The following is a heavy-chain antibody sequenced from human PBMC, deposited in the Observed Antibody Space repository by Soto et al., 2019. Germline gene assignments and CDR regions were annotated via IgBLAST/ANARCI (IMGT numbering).Heavy chain of an antibody. CDR3: ARDSYYDFWSGYFEH. CDR2: IIPILGIA. Sequence: SVKVSCKASGGTFSSYTISWVRQAPGQGLEWMGRIIPILGIANYAQKFQGRVTITADKSTSTAYMELSSLRSEDTAVYYCARDSYYDFWSGYFEHWGQGTLVTVSS. V-gene: IGHV1-69*04. J-gene: IGHJ4*02. D-gene: IGHD3-3*01. CDR1: GGTFSSYT.